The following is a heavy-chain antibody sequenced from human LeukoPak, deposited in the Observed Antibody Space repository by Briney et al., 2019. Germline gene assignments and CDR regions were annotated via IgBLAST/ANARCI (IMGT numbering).Heavy chain of an antibody. CDR3: ARKREGYFDL. CDR1: VGSFSGYY. Sequence: PSETLSLTCAVYVGSFSGYYWTWVRQPPGEGLEWIAEINDSGGTNFNPSLKSRVSISVVTSKNQFSLKLTSTSAADTAVYYCARKREGYFDLWGRGTLVTVSS. CDR2: INDSGGT. J-gene: IGHJ2*01. V-gene: IGHV4-34*01.